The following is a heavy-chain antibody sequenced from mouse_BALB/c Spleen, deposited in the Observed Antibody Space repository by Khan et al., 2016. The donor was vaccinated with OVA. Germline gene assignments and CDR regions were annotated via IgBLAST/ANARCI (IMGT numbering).Heavy chain of an antibody. CDR1: GYTFTEYI. Sequence: QVQLQQPGAGLVKPGASVKLSCKASGYTFTEYIIHWVKQRSGQGLEWIGWFYPGSGSIKYNEKFKDKATLTADKSSSTVYMELSRLTSEDSAVYFCARHASYYYGSFKGAMDYWGQGTSVTVSS. V-gene: IGHV1-62-2*01. D-gene: IGHD1-1*01. J-gene: IGHJ4*01. CDR2: FYPGSGSI. CDR3: ARHASYYYGSFKGAMDY.